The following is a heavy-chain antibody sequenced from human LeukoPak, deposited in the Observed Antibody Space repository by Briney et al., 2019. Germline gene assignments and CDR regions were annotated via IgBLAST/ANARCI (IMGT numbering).Heavy chain of an antibody. D-gene: IGHD4-17*01. CDR1: GGSISSNNW. CDR2: IYHSGST. J-gene: IGHJ4*02. Sequence: SGTLSLTCVVSGGSISSNNWWSWVRQSPGKGLEWIGEIYHSGSTNYNPSLKSRVTISVDKSKNQFSLRLSSVAAADTAVYYCTSNGYYSLDYWGQGTLVTVSS. CDR3: TSNGYYSLDY. V-gene: IGHV4-4*02.